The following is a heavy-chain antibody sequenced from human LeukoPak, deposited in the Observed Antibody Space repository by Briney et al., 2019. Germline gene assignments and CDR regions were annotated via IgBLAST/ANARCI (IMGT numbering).Heavy chain of an antibody. CDR2: IRYDGSNK. J-gene: IGHJ5*02. V-gene: IGHV3-30*02. CDR3: AMTPKITMIRGVKGPWFDP. D-gene: IGHD3-10*01. Sequence: PGGSLRLSCAASGFTFSSYGMHWVRQAPGKGLEWVAFIRYDGSNKYYADSVKGRFTISRDNSKNTLYLQMNSLRAEDTAVYHCAMTPKITMIRGVKGPWFDPWGQGTLVTVSS. CDR1: GFTFSSYG.